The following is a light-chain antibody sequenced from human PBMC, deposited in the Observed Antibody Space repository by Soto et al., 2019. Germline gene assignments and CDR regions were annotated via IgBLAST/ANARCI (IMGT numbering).Light chain of an antibody. Sequence: IVMTQSPATLSVSPGQRATLSCRASLSVSSNLAWYQHKPGQAPRLLIYGASTRVTGIPARFSGSGSGTEFTLTINSLQSEDFAVYYCQQYNDWYTFGQGTKLEIK. CDR2: GAS. J-gene: IGKJ2*01. CDR3: QQYNDWYT. V-gene: IGKV3-15*01. CDR1: LSVSSN.